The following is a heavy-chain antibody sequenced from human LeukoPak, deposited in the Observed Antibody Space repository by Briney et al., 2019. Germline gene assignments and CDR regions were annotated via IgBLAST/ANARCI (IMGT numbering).Heavy chain of an antibody. J-gene: IGHJ4*02. D-gene: IGHD6-19*01. CDR2: LYSGGAT. CDR3: TKLKGWYGEGFFDY. V-gene: IGHV3-53*01. CDR1: GFTISSNY. Sequence: GGSLRLSCAASGFTISSNYMSWVRQPAGKGLEWVSVLYSGGATFYADSVKGRFTISRDTSKNTLYLQMNDLRADDTAVYYCTKLKGWYGEGFFDYWGQGTLVTVSS.